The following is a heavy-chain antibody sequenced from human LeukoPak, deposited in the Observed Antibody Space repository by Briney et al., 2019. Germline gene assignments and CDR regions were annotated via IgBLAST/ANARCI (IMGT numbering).Heavy chain of an antibody. CDR3: ARGRISEVFDY. Sequence: PSETLSLTCTVSGGSISSSSYYWGWIRQPPGKGLEWIGSIYYSGSTYYNPSLKSRVTISVDTSKNQFSLKMRSVSAADAAVYYCARGRISEVFDYWGQGTLVTVSS. CDR2: IYYSGST. CDR1: GGSISSSSYY. J-gene: IGHJ4*02. V-gene: IGHV4-39*07. D-gene: IGHD2/OR15-2a*01.